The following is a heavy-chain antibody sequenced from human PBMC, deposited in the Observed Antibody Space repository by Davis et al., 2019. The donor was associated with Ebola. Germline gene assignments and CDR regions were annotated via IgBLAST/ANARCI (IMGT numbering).Heavy chain of an antibody. CDR1: GYMFTFYF. CDR3: ARGYSYGQELDY. V-gene: IGHV1-2*02. D-gene: IGHD5-12*01. Sequence: ASVKVSCKASGYMFTFYFMHWVRQAPGQGLEWMGWINPNSGDTKYAQKFQGRVTMTRDTSITTAYMELSGLISDDTAVYYCARGYSYGQELDYWGQGTLVTVSS. CDR2: INPNSGDT. J-gene: IGHJ4*02.